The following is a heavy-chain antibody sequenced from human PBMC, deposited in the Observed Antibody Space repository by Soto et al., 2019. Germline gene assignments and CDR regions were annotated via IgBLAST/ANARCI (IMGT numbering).Heavy chain of an antibody. D-gene: IGHD2-15*01. J-gene: IGHJ1*01. V-gene: IGHV1-69*02. CDR3: ARGPDIVVVVAAIAEYFQH. Sequence: ASVKVSCKASGGTFSSYTISWVRQAPGQGLEWIGRIIPILGIANYAQKFQGRVTITADKSTSTAYMELSSLRSEDTAVYYCARGPDIVVVVAAIAEYFQHWGQGTLVTVSS. CDR1: GGTFSSYT. CDR2: IIPILGIA.